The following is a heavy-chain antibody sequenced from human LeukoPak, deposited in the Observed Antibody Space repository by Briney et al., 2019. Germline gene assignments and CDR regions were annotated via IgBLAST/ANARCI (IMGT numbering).Heavy chain of an antibody. V-gene: IGHV1-18*01. CDR1: GYTFTSYD. Sequence: PVASVKVSCKASGYTFTSYDINWVRQATGQGLEWLGWISTYSGNPSYAQKLQGRVTMTTDTSTRTAYMELRSLRSDDSAVYYCARDRRVVGTTTYYYYMDVWGTGTTVTVSS. J-gene: IGHJ6*03. D-gene: IGHD1-26*01. CDR3: ARDRRVVGTTTYYYYMDV. CDR2: ISTYSGNP.